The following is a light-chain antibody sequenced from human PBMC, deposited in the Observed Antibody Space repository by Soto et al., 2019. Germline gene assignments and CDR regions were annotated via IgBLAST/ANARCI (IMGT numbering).Light chain of an antibody. CDR1: QSISSSF. CDR2: GAS. V-gene: IGKV3-20*01. J-gene: IGKJ4*01. CDR3: QQYGSSPPLT. Sequence: EFVLTQSPGKLSLSPGERATLSCRASQSISSSFLAWYQQKPGQAPRLLIYGASSRGTGIPDRFSCSGSGTDFTLTISRLEPEEFAVYYCQQYGSSPPLTFGGGTKVEIK.